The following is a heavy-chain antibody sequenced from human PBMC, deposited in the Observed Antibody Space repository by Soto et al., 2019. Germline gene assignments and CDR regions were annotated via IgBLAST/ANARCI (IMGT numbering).Heavy chain of an antibody. CDR2: ISGSGDST. CDR3: AKDFTSGWFYFDY. J-gene: IGHJ4*02. Sequence: EVQLLESGGGLVQPGGSLRLSCAASGFTSISYAMSWIRQAPGTGLEWVSAISGSGDSTYYADSVKGRFTVSRDNSKSTLYLQMNSLRAEDTAVYYCAKDFTSGWFYFDYWGQGTLVTVSS. D-gene: IGHD6-19*01. CDR1: GFTSISYA. V-gene: IGHV3-23*01.